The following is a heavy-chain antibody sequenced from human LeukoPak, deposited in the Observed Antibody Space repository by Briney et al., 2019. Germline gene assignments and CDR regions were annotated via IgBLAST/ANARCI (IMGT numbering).Heavy chain of an antibody. D-gene: IGHD3-22*01. J-gene: IGHJ3*02. CDR3: AGSLTESTYYYDSSGPDAFDI. CDR2: IYSDGST. V-gene: IGHV3-53*01. Sequence: GGSLRLSCAASGFTFDNYAMHWVRQAPGKGLEWVSVIYSDGSTYYADSVKGRFTISRDNSKNTLYLQMNSLRAEDTAVYYCAGSLTESTYYYDSSGPDAFDIWGQGTMVTVSS. CDR1: GFTFDNYA.